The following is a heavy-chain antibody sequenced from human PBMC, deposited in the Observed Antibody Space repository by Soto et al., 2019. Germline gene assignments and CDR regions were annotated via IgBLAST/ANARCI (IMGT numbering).Heavy chain of an antibody. CDR3: AGLFPYVSSGYHLNYLGQGPLVTVSSGKVSSASDTAMYFCARPEHYYGTGSDTGSMDV. J-gene: IGHJ6*02. CDR2: IYYLGNT. CDR1: GGSISSSSSY. Sequence: SETLSLTCTVSGGSISSSSSYWGWIRQPPGKGLEWVGSIYYLGNTYYNPSLGGRVSISVDPSKNQFSLKLNSVTAADTAVFYCAGLFPYVSSGYHLNYLGQGPLVTVSSGKVSSASDTAMYFCARPEHYYGTGSDTGSMDVWGQGTTVTV. V-gene: IGHV4-39*01. D-gene: IGHD3-22*01.